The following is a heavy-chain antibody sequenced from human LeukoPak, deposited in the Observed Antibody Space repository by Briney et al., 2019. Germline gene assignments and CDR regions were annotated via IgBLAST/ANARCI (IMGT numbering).Heavy chain of an antibody. CDR1: GGSISIYY. J-gene: IGHJ6*03. CDR3: ARDRWRPHYYYMDV. CDR2: INTSGNT. V-gene: IGHV4-4*07. D-gene: IGHD3-3*01. Sequence: SETLSLTCSVSGGSISIYYWSCIRQPAGKGLEWIGRINTSGNTNYNPSLNSRVTMSIDTSKNQFSLKLSSVTAADTAVYYCARDRWRPHYYYMDVWGKGTMVTVSS.